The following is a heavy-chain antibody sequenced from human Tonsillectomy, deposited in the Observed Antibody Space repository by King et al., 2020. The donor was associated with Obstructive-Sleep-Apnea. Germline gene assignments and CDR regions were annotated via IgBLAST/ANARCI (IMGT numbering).Heavy chain of an antibody. CDR3: ARINYYYGMDV. CDR2: IYYSGST. Sequence: VQLQESGPGLVKPSETLSLTCTVSGGSISSYYWTWMRQPPGKGLEWIGYIYYSGSTNYNPSLKSRVTISEDTSKNQFSLKLSSVTAADTAVYYCARINYYYGMDVWGQGTTVTVSS. J-gene: IGHJ6*02. CDR1: GGSISSYY. V-gene: IGHV4-59*01.